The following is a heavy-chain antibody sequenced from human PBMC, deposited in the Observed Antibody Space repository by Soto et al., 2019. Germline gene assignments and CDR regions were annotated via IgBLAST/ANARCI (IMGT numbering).Heavy chain of an antibody. CDR2: ISSSSSTI. CDR1: GFTFSSYS. Sequence: TLTCAASGFTFSSYSMNWVRQAPGKGLEGVSYISSSSSTIYYADSVKGRFTISRDNAKNSLYLQMNSLRAEDTAVYYCASDPSMLFFFADFDYWGQGTLVTVSS. D-gene: IGHD2-8*01. CDR3: ASDPSMLFFFADFDY. V-gene: IGHV3-48*01. J-gene: IGHJ4*02.